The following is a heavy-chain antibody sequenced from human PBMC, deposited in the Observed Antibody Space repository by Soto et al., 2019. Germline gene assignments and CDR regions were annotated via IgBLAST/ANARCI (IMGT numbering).Heavy chain of an antibody. CDR1: GGSISSGNSYA. Sequence: QLQLQESGLGLVKPSQTLSLTCAVSGGSISSGNSYAWSWIRQPPGKGLEWIGSISHTGRTSYNPSLKGRVTMSVDKSKNQFSLKLSSVTAADMAVYYCARAVAPYVGTWFDPWGQGSLVIVSS. J-gene: IGHJ5*02. D-gene: IGHD3-16*01. CDR3: ARAVAPYVGTWFDP. CDR2: ISHTGRT. V-gene: IGHV4-30-2*01.